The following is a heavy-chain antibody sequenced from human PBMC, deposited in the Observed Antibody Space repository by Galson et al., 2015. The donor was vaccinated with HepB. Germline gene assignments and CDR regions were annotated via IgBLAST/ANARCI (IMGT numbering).Heavy chain of an antibody. Sequence: SLRLSCAASGFTFSGSAMHWVRQASGKGLEWVGRIRSKANSYATAYAASVKGRFTISRDDSKNTAYLQMNSLKTEDTAVYYCTRPKSGGWFDPWGQGTLVTVSS. J-gene: IGHJ5*02. CDR3: TRPKSGGWFDP. CDR2: IRSKANSYAT. D-gene: IGHD1-26*01. CDR1: GFTFSGSA. V-gene: IGHV3-73*01.